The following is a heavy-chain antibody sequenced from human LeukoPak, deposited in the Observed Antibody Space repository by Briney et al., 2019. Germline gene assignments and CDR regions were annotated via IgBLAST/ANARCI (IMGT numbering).Heavy chain of an antibody. CDR1: GGTFSSYA. Sequence: ASVKVSCKASGGTFSSYAISWVRQAPGQGLEWMGRIIPILGIANYAQKFQGRVTITADKSTSTAYMELSSLRSEDTAVYYCARHGRGYSYGFDPWGQGTLVTVSS. V-gene: IGHV1-69*04. CDR3: ARHGRGYSYGFDP. CDR2: IIPILGIA. D-gene: IGHD5-18*01. J-gene: IGHJ5*02.